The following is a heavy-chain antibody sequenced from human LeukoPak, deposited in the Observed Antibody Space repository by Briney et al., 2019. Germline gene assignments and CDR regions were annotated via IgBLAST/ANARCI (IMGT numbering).Heavy chain of an antibody. J-gene: IGHJ5*02. CDR2: ISGSGGST. CDR3: AKDTERVYYYDSSGYSPWFDP. Sequence: GGSLRLSCAASGLTFSSYAMSWVRQAPGKGLEWVSAISGSGGSTYYADSVKGRFTISRDNSKNTLYLQMNSLRAEDTAVYYCAKDTERVYYYDSSGYSPWFDPWGQGTLVTVSS. CDR1: GLTFSSYA. D-gene: IGHD3-22*01. V-gene: IGHV3-23*01.